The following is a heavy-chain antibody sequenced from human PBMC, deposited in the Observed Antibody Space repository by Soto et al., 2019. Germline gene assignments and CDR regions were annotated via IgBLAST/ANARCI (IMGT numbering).Heavy chain of an antibody. CDR2: IWYDGSNK. CDR3: ARDDKRSNAFDI. CDR1: GFTFSIYG. V-gene: IGHV3-33*01. J-gene: IGHJ3*02. Sequence: GSLRLSCAASGFTFSIYGMHWVRQAPGKGLEWVAVIWYDGSNKYYADSVKGRFTISRGNSKNTLYLQMNSLRAEDTAVYYCARDDKRSNAFDIWGQGTMVTVSS. D-gene: IGHD3-22*01.